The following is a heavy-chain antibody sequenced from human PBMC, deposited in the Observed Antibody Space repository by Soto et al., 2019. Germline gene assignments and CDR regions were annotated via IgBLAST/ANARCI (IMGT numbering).Heavy chain of an antibody. J-gene: IGHJ4*02. CDR1: GFTFSNYY. CDR2: IKQDGSEE. Sequence: VQLVESGGGLVHPGGSLRLSCAASGFTFSNYYMGWVRQAPGKGLEWVANIKQDGSEEYYVHSLKGRFTISRDNAKDSLYLQMNSLTAEDTAVYYCARGPHYDILLDHWGQGTLVTVSS. CDR3: ARGPHYDILLDH. D-gene: IGHD3-9*01. V-gene: IGHV3-7*03.